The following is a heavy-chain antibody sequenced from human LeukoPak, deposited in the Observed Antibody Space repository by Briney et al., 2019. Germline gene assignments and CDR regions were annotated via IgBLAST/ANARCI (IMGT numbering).Heavy chain of an antibody. J-gene: IGHJ4*02. CDR1: GFTFSSYG. V-gene: IGHV3-30*18. D-gene: IGHD2/OR15-2a*01. CDR2: ISYDGSNK. CDR3: AKEPGIYAY. Sequence: GGSLRLSCAAFGFTFSSYGMHWVRQAPGKGPEWVAVISYDGSNKYYADSVKGRFTISRDNSKNTLYLQMNSLRAEDTAVYYCAKEPGIYAYWGQGTLVTVSS.